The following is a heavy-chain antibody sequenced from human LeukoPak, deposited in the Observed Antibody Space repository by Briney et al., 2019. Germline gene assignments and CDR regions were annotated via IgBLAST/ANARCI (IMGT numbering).Heavy chain of an antibody. J-gene: IGHJ4*02. CDR3: ARKIAAAGEGDYFDY. Sequence: PSETLSLTCTVSGGSISSYYWSWIRQPAGKGLEWIGRIYTSGSTNYNPSLKSRVTMSVDTSKNQFSLKLSSVTAADTAVYYCARKIAAAGEGDYFDYWGQGTLVTVSS. CDR2: IYTSGST. D-gene: IGHD6-13*01. V-gene: IGHV4-4*07. CDR1: GGSISSYY.